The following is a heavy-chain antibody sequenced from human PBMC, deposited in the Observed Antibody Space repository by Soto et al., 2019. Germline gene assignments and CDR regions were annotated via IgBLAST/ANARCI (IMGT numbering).Heavy chain of an antibody. J-gene: IGHJ4*02. CDR3: ARDLLFYYDSHNYSRLDY. CDR2: ISYDGSNK. D-gene: IGHD3-22*01. CDR1: GFTFRNYA. V-gene: IGHV3-30-3*01. Sequence: QVQLVESGGGVVQPGRSLRLSCVASGFTFRNYAMHWVRQAPGEGLEWVAIISYDGSNKYYADSVKGRFSISRDNSKSTLYLQMDSLRAEDRAIYYCARDLLFYYDSHNYSRLDYWGQGTLVTVSS.